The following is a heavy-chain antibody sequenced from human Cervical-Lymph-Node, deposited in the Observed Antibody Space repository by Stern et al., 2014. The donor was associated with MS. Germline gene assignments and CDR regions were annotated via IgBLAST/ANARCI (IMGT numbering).Heavy chain of an antibody. D-gene: IGHD3-10*01. J-gene: IGHJ6*02. CDR1: GGTFSSFA. CDR3: ASSVGELTPESV. V-gene: IGHV1-69*01. CDR2: IIPMLGSP. Sequence: VHLVESGAEVKKPGSSVRVSCKASGGTFSSFAISWVRQAPGHGLEWMGGIIPMLGSPNYAQKFQGRLTITADASTRTAYMDLNSLRSDDTAVYFCASSVGELTPESVWGQGTTVTV.